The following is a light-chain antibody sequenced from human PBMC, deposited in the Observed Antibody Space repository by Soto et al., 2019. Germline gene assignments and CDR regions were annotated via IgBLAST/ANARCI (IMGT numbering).Light chain of an antibody. CDR1: QDISSW. CDR2: ATS. V-gene: IGKV1-12*01. CDR3: QQANSFPLT. Sequence: DIQMTQSPSFVSASVGDRVTITCRASQDISSWLVWYHQKPGKAPKLLIHATSGLQSGVPSRFSGSGSGSDFTLTISNLQSEDFATYYCQQANSFPLTFGGGTKVDIK. J-gene: IGKJ4*01.